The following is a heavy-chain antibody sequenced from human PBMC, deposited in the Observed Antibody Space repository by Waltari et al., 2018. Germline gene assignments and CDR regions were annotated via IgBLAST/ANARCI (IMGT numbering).Heavy chain of an antibody. CDR2: IIPIFRTA. D-gene: IGHD1-26*01. CDR3: ARDLGGAADY. CDR1: GGTFSSYA. Sequence: QVQLVQCGAEVKKPGSSVKVPCKASGGTFSSYANSWVRQATGQVLECMGGIIPIFRTANYAQKFQGRVTITADESTSTAYMELSSLRSEDTAVYYCARDLGGAADYWGQGTLVTVSS. J-gene: IGHJ4*02. V-gene: IGHV1-69*12.